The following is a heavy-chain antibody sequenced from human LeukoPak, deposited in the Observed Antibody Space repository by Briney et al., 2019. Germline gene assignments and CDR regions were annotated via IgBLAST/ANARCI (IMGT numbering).Heavy chain of an antibody. D-gene: IGHD3-10*01. CDR2: INHSGST. V-gene: IGHV4-34*01. CDR3: ARHQPKYYYGSGSFNYFDY. Sequence: SETLSLICAVYGGSFSGYYWSWIRQPPGKGLEWIGEINHSGSTNYNPSLKSRVTISVDTSKNQFSLKLSSVTAADTAVYYCARHQPKYYYGSGSFNYFDYWGQGTLVTVSS. J-gene: IGHJ4*02. CDR1: GGSFSGYY.